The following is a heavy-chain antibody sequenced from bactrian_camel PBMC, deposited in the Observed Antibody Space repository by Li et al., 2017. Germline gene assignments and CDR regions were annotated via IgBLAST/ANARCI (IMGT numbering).Heavy chain of an antibody. J-gene: IGHJ6*01. Sequence: VQLVESGGGSVQAGGSLRLSCVVTGYTDSTNTNCMGWFRQAPGAQREQIAVIDGTTMYAASVKGRFTAFKDNAKNTLYLQMNSLKPEDTAMYYCSASTDCRGGYPQFGYWGQGTQVTVS. V-gene: IGHV3S53*01. CDR1: GYTDSTNT. CDR2: IDGTT. D-gene: IGHD3*01. CDR3: SASTDCRGGYPQFGY.